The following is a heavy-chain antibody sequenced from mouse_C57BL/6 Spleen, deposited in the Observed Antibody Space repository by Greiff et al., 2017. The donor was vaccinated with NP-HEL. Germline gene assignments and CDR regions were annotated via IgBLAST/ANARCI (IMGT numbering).Heavy chain of an antibody. CDR3: AVYYDYDVLFAY. D-gene: IGHD2-4*01. CDR1: GYTFTDHT. CDR2: IYPRDGST. J-gene: IGHJ3*01. Sequence: VKVVESDAELVKPGASVKISCKVSGYTFTDHTIHWMKQRPEQGLEWIGYIYPRDGSTKYNEKFKGKATLTADKSSSTAYIQLNSLTSEDSAVYFCAVYYDYDVLFAYWGQGTLVTVSA. V-gene: IGHV1-78*01.